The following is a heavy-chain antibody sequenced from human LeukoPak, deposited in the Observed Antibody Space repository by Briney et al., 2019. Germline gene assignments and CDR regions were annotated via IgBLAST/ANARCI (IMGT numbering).Heavy chain of an antibody. V-gene: IGHV4-31*03. CDR1: GGSISSGGYY. CDR3: ARETYYYDSSGPDAFDI. D-gene: IGHD3-22*01. CDR2: IYYSGST. J-gene: IGHJ3*02. Sequence: SETLSLTCTVSGGSISSGGYYWSWIRQHPGKGLEWIGYIYYSGSTYYNPPLKSRVTISVDTSKNQFSLKLSSVTAADTAVYYCARETYYYDSSGPDAFDIWGQGTMVTVSS.